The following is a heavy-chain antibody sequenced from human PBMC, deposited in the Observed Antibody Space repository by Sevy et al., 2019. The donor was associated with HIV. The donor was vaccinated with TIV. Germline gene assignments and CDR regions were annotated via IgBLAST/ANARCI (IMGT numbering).Heavy chain of an antibody. Sequence: GGSLRVSCAASGFTFSSYAMSWVRQAPGKGLEWVSAISGSGGSTYYADSVKGRFTISRDNSKNTLYLQMNSLRAEDTAVSYCAKAGLGMTNYYYYIDVRGKGTTVTVSS. CDR1: GFTFSSYA. CDR2: ISGSGGST. J-gene: IGHJ6*03. D-gene: IGHD7-27*01. V-gene: IGHV3-23*01. CDR3: AKAGLGMTNYYYYIDV.